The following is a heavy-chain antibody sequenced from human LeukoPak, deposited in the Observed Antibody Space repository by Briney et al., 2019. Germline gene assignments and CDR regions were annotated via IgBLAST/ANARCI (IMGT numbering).Heavy chain of an antibody. CDR3: ARQGTSRRFGSAFDI. CDR1: GGSISSYY. Sequence: KPSETLSLTCTVSGGSISSYYWSWIRQPPGKGLEWIGYIYYSGSTNYNPSLKSRVTISVDTSKNQFSLKLSSVTAADTAVYYCARQGTSRRFGSAFDIWGQGTMVTVSS. J-gene: IGHJ3*02. CDR2: IYYSGST. V-gene: IGHV4-59*01. D-gene: IGHD2-2*01.